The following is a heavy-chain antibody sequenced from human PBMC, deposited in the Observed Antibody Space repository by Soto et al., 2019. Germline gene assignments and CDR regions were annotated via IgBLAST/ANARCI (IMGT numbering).Heavy chain of an antibody. D-gene: IGHD2-8*01. J-gene: IGHJ3*01. Sequence: GGSLRLSCTGFGFRFSDYAVTWVRQTPGMGLEWVGFIASKTYGATREYAASVKGRFIISRDDPKSIAYLQMNGLKIEDTAVYFCTRLPPEWFRTTPFDFWGQGTRVTVSS. CDR3: TRLPPEWFRTTPFDF. V-gene: IGHV3-49*04. CDR1: GFRFSDYA. CDR2: IASKTYGATR.